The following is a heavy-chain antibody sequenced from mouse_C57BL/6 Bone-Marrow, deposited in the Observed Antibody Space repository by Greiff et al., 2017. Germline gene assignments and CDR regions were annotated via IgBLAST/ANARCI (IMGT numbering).Heavy chain of an antibody. D-gene: IGHD2-4*01. Sequence: EVQRVESGGGLVKPGGSLKLSCAASGFTFSSYAMSWVRQTPEQRLEWVATISDGGSYTYYPDNVKGRFTISRDNAKNNLYLQMSHLKSEDTAMYYCARDRYYDFWALMDYWGQGTSVTVSS. CDR3: ARDRYYDFWALMDY. CDR2: ISDGGSYT. CDR1: GFTFSSYA. J-gene: IGHJ4*01. V-gene: IGHV5-4*01.